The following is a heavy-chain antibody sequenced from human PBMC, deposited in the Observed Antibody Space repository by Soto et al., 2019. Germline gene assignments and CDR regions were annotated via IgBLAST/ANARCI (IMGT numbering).Heavy chain of an antibody. CDR3: ARCTQSSSCVFDY. J-gene: IGHJ4*02. CDR2: IYHSGST. D-gene: IGHD6-6*01. Sequence: SQTLSLSCAVSAGSISISNWWSWVRQPPVKGLEWIGEIYHSGSTNYNPSLKSRVTISVDKSKNQFSLKLSSVTAAETAVYYGARCTQSSSCVFDYWGQGTMVTVSS. CDR1: AGSISISNW. V-gene: IGHV4-4*02.